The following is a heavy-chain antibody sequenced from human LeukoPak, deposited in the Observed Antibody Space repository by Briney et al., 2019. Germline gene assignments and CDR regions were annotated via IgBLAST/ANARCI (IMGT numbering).Heavy chain of an antibody. Sequence: PSETLSLTCAVYGGSFSGYYWSWIRQPPGKGLEWIGEINHSGSTNYNSCLKSRVPISVDASKNQFSLKLSSVTAADTAVYYCARGGQGGIQLGLRPRYARGFDPWGQGTLVTVSS. D-gene: IGHD5-18*01. J-gene: IGHJ5*02. CDR2: INHSGST. V-gene: IGHV4-34*01. CDR1: GGSFSGYY. CDR3: ARGGQGGIQLGLRPRYARGFDP.